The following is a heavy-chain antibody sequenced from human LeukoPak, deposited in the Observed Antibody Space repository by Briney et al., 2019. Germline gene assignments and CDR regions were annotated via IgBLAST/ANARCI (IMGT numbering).Heavy chain of an antibody. Sequence: PGRSLRLSCTASGFTFGDYAMSWVRQAPGKGLEWVGFIRSKAYGGTTEYAASVKGGFTISRDDSKSIAYLQMNSLKTEDTAVYYCTRELCGGDCYYDYWGQGTLVTVSS. V-gene: IGHV3-49*04. CDR2: IRSKAYGGTT. J-gene: IGHJ4*02. CDR3: TRELCGGDCYYDY. D-gene: IGHD2-21*01. CDR1: GFTFGDYA.